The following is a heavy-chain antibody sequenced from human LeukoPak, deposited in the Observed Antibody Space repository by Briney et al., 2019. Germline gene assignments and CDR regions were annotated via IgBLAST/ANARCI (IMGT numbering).Heavy chain of an antibody. J-gene: IGHJ4*02. CDR3: AKQGARVVPAAGVVE. CDR1: GFTFDDCT. V-gene: IGHV3-43*01. CDR2: ISWDGNST. Sequence: PGGSLRLSCAASGFTFDDCTMHWVRQAPGKGLEWVSLISWDGNSTYYADSVKGRFTISRDNSKNTLYLQMNSLRAEDTAVYYCAKQGARVVPAAGVVEWGQGTLVTVSS. D-gene: IGHD2-2*01.